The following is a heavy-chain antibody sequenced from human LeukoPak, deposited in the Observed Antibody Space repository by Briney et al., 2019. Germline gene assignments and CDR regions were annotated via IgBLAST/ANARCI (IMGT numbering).Heavy chain of an antibody. D-gene: IGHD2-21*01. V-gene: IGHV6-1*01. CDR1: GDSVSNRDNVS. Sequence: SQTLSLACDSPGDSVSNRDNVSFNWITQSPSKGLEWLGRTYYRSKWYNEVAVSVRSRVTINPDTSKNQFSLQMNSVTPDDTAVYYCARGWGSGFDIWGPGTTVIVSS. J-gene: IGHJ3*02. CDR2: TYYRSKWYN. CDR3: ARGWGSGFDI.